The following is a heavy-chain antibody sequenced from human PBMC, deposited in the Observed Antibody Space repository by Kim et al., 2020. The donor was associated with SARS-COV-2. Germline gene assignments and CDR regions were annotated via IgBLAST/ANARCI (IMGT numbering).Heavy chain of an antibody. J-gene: IGHJ6*02. CDR3: ARGRAGVVLSPILGIGPHYDYYAMDV. CDR1: GGSFSGYH. V-gene: IGHV4-34*01. CDR2: IKHSGST. D-gene: IGHD2-2*02. Sequence: SETLSLTCAVYGGSFSGYHWSWIRQPPGKGLEWIGEIKHSGSTNYNPSLKSRVTMSVDTSKSQFSLKLRSVTAADTAVYYCARGRAGVVLSPILGIGPHYDYYAMDVWGQGTTVTVSS.